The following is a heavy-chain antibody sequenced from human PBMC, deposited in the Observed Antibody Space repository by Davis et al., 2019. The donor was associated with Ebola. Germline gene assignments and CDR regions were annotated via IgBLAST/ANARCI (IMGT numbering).Heavy chain of an antibody. J-gene: IGHJ4*02. CDR3: ARGDPVDTAMVDY. V-gene: IGHV3-7*01. Sequence: GESLKISCAASGFTFSSYWMSWVRQAPGKGLEWVANIKQDGSEKYYVDSLKGRFTISRDNAKNSLYLQMNSLRAEDTAVYYCARGDPVDTAMVDYWGQGTLVIVSS. CDR2: IKQDGSEK. CDR1: GFTFSSYW. D-gene: IGHD5-18*01.